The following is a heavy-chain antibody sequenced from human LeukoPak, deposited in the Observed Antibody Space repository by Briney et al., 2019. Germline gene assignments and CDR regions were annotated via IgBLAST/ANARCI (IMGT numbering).Heavy chain of an antibody. V-gene: IGHV1-46*01. CDR2: INPSGGST. CDR1: GYTFTSYY. CDR3: AEKMKSLFFFFGSGGGVDY. J-gene: IGHJ4*02. Sequence: ASVKVSCKASGYTFTSYYMHWVRQAPGQGLEWMGIINPSGGSTSYAQKFQGRVTMTRDTSTSTVYMELSSLRSEDTAVYYCAEKMKSLFFFFGSGGGVDYWGQGTLVTVSS. D-gene: IGHD3-10*01.